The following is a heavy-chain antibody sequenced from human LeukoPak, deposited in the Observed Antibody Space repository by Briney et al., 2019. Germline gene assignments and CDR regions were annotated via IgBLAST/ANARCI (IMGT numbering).Heavy chain of an antibody. J-gene: IGHJ4*02. CDR3: ARDYSYGSWYFDY. CDR2: IYYSGST. V-gene: IGHV4-39*07. Sequence: SETLSLTCTVSGGSISSSSYFWGWIRQTPGKGLEWIGSIYYSGSTNYNPSLKSRVTISVDTSKNQFSLKLSSVTAADTAVYYCARDYSYGSWYFDYWGQGTLVTVSS. D-gene: IGHD5-18*01. CDR1: GGSISSSSYF.